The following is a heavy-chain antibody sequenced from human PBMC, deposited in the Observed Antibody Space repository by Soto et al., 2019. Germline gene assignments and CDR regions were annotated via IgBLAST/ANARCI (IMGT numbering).Heavy chain of an antibody. D-gene: IGHD3-22*01. CDR2: IYYSGNT. J-gene: IGHJ4*02. V-gene: IGHV4-31*03. CDR1: GCSTSSNDFY. CDR3: TRQGEYYYDTRFDY. Sequence: PLTYIVSGCSTSSNDFYWSWIRQHPGKGLEWIGYIYYSGNTYYNPSLKSRVTILVDTSKNQFSLKVSSVTAADTAVYYCTRQGEYYYDTRFDYWGQGTLVTVS.